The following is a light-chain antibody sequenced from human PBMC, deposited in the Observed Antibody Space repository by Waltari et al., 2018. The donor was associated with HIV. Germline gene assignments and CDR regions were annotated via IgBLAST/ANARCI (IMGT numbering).Light chain of an antibody. CDR1: EDINEF. V-gene: IGKV1-9*01. Sequence: DFQLPQSPSFLSASIGARVTITCRASEDINEFLAWYQQKPGVAPKLLIYAASTLEDEVPSRFSGSGSGTDFTLTISSLQPEDFATYFCQQLNTYPPDTFGPGTKLEI. CDR2: AAS. CDR3: QQLNTYPPDT. J-gene: IGKJ2*01.